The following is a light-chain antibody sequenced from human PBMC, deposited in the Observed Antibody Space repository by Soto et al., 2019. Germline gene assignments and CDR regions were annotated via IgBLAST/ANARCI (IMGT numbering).Light chain of an antibody. J-gene: IGKJ1*01. CDR2: LAS. CDR3: QQYGSSPWT. V-gene: IGKV3-20*01. Sequence: EIVLTQSPGTLSLSPGERATLSCRASQSITNNYLAWYQQKPGQAPRLLIYLASNRAAGIPDRFSGSGSGADFTLTINRLEPEDFAVYHCQQYGSSPWTFSQGTKVDIK. CDR1: QSITNNY.